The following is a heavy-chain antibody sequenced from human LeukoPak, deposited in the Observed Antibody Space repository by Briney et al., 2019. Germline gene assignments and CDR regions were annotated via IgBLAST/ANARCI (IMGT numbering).Heavy chain of an antibody. J-gene: IGHJ4*02. CDR3: AKDLRLSVGTSPFDY. Sequence: GGSLRLSCAASGFTFSTYAMAWVRQASGKGLEWVSAFSNSGETHYADSVKGRFTISRDNSKNTLYLQMNSLRADDTALYYCAKDLRLSVGTSPFDYWGQGTLVTVSS. CDR2: FSNSGET. D-gene: IGHD4-23*01. CDR1: GFTFSTYA. V-gene: IGHV3-23*01.